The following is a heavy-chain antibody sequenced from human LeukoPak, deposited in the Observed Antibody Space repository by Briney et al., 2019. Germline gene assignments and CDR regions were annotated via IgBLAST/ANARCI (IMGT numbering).Heavy chain of an antibody. D-gene: IGHD5-18*01. CDR3: ARVRGYSYGSDTGFDY. J-gene: IGHJ4*02. V-gene: IGHV4-59*01. Sequence: SETLSLTCAVYGGSFSGYYWSWIRQPPGKGLEWIGYIYYSGSTNYNPSLKSRVTISVDTSKNQFSLKLSSVTAADTAVYYCARVRGYSYGSDTGFDYWGQGTLVTVSS. CDR1: GGSFSGYY. CDR2: IYYSGST.